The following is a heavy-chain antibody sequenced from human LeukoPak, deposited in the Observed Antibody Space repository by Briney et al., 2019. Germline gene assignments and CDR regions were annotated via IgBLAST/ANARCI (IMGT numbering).Heavy chain of an antibody. CDR1: GYSFTSYW. CDR2: IYPGDSDT. D-gene: IGHD3-22*01. Sequence: GESLKISCKGSGYSFTSYWIGWVRQMPGKGLEWMGIIYPGDSDTRYSPSFQGQVTISADKSISTAYLQWSSLQASDTAMYYCARLLTYYYDSSGYYPYYFDYWGQGTLVTVSS. CDR3: ARLLTYYYDSSGYYPYYFDY. J-gene: IGHJ4*02. V-gene: IGHV5-51*01.